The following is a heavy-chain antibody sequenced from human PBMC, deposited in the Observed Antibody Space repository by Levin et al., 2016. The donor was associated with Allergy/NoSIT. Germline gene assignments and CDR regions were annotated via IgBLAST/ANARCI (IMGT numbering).Heavy chain of an antibody. Sequence: WVRQAPGQGLEWVGWINPNTGGTNYAQKFQGRVTMTRDTSISTTYMELSSLRSDDTAVYYCARRLSSSGWIRGDFGYWGQGTLVTVSS. CDR2: INPNTGGT. D-gene: IGHD5-12*01. CDR3: ARRLSSSGWIRGDFGY. V-gene: IGHV1-2*02. J-gene: IGHJ4*02.